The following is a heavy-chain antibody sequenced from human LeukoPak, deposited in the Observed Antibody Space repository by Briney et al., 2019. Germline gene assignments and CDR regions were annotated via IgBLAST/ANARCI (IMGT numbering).Heavy chain of an antibody. V-gene: IGHV3-23*01. D-gene: IGHD1-26*01. CDR1: GFTFNTYT. CDR2: ISGGGGST. J-gene: IGHJ4*02. Sequence: GGSLRLSCAASGFTFNTYTMNWVRQAPGKGLEWVSTISGGGGSTYYADSVKGRFTISRDNSKNTLYLQVNSLRAEDTAVYYCAKGGKWDVTPFDYWGQGTLVTVSS. CDR3: AKGGKWDVTPFDY.